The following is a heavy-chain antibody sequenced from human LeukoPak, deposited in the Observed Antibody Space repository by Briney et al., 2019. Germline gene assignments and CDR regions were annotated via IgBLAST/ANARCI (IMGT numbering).Heavy chain of an antibody. V-gene: IGHV4-34*01. D-gene: IGHD6-13*01. CDR1: GGSFSGYY. CDR2: INHSGST. CDR3: ARARYSSRRKDH. J-gene: IGHJ4*02. Sequence: SETLSLTCAVYGGSFSGYYWSWIRQPPGKGLEWIGEINHSGSTNYNPSLKSRVTISVDTSKNQFSLKLSSVTAADTAVYYCARARYSSRRKDHWGQGTLVTVSS.